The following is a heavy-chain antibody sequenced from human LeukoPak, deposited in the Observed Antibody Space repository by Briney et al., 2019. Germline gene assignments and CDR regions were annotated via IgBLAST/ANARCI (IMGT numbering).Heavy chain of an antibody. V-gene: IGHV4-59*01. J-gene: IGHJ4*02. CDR2: IYYSGST. D-gene: IGHD3-22*01. Sequence: SETLSLTCTVSGGSISSYYWSWIRQPPGKGLEWIGYIYYSGSTNYNPSLKSRVTISVDTSKNQFSLKLSSVTAADTAVYYCARGSEDGSRRYYHDSSGYYMDKWGQGTLVTVSS. CDR1: GGSISSYY. CDR3: ARGSEDGSRRYYHDSSGYYMDK.